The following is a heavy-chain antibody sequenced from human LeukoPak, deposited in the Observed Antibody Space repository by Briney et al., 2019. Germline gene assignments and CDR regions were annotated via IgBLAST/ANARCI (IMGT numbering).Heavy chain of an antibody. Sequence: GGSLRLSCAASGFTFSSYAMSWVRQAPGKGLEWVSYISSGSATMYYADSVKGRGTISRDNAKNSLFLQMNSLRAEDTAVYYCARYGGGYSFDYWGQGTLVTVSS. V-gene: IGHV3-48*01. D-gene: IGHD5-18*01. CDR3: ARYGGGYSFDY. J-gene: IGHJ4*02. CDR1: GFTFSSYA. CDR2: ISSGSATM.